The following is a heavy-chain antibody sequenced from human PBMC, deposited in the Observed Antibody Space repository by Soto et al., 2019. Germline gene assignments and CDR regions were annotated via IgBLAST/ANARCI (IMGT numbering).Heavy chain of an antibody. CDR2: IWYDGSNK. CDR3: ARDRYSGSWADY. V-gene: IGHV3-33*01. J-gene: IGHJ4*02. CDR1: GFTFSSYG. Sequence: QVQLVESGGGVVQPGRSLRLSCAASGFTFSSYGMHWVRQAPGKGLEWVAVIWYDGSNKYYADSVKGRFTISRDNAKNTLYLQMNSLRAEDTAVYYCARDRYSGSWADYWGQGTLVTVSS. D-gene: IGHD1-26*01.